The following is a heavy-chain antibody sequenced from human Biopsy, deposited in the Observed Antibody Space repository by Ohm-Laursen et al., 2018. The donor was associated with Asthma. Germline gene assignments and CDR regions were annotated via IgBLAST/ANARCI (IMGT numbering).Heavy chain of an antibody. CDR3: ARHDHRWDAYADF. Sequence: TLSLTCTVSGASITSSAYYWGWIRQPPGKGLEWIGSMYYGETTYYSPPLKSRVTISVDTSKNQLSLILSSVTAADTAVYYCARHDHRWDAYADFWGQGTLVTVSS. D-gene: IGHD2-2*01. J-gene: IGHJ4*02. V-gene: IGHV4-39*01. CDR1: GASITSSAYY. CDR2: MYYGETT.